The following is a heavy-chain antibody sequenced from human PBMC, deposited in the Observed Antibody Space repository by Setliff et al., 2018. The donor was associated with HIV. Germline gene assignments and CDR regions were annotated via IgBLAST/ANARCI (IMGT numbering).Heavy chain of an antibody. J-gene: IGHJ4*02. V-gene: IGHV3-7*03. CDR2: IKQDGSET. Sequence: SLRLSCEGNGFSFSDYWMTWVRQAPGKGLQWVANIKQDGSETSYAESVQGRFTISRDNSKNTLYLQMDSLRAEDTAVYYCAKAGRGDIVVVPAARAPNSWGQGILVTVSS. CDR3: AKAGRGDIVVVPAARAPNS. D-gene: IGHD2-2*01. CDR1: GFSFSDYW.